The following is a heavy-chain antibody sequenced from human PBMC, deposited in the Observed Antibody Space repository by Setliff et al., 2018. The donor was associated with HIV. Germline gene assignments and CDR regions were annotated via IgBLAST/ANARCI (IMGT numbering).Heavy chain of an antibody. CDR1: GFTFSSYA. CDR3: AKAHPGAYNWNYYNPPRWFDP. D-gene: IGHD1-7*01. V-gene: IGHV3-23*01. Sequence: LRLSCAASGFTFSSYAMNWVRQAPGKGLEWVSVIGGSRGSTFYADSVKGRFTISRDNSKNTLYLQMNSLRVEDTAVYYCAKAHPGAYNWNYYNPPRWFDPWGQGTLVTVSS. CDR2: IGGSRGST. J-gene: IGHJ5*02.